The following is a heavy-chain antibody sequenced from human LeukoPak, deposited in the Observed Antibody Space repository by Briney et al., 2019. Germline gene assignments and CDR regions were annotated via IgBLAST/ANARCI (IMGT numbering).Heavy chain of an antibody. Sequence: GGSLRLSCAASGFTFSSYGMHWVRQAPGKGLEWVAVIWYDGSNKYYADSVKGRFTISRDNSKNTLYLQMNSLRAEDTAVYYCAKDPNYDSSGYCDYWGQGTLVTVSS. J-gene: IGHJ4*02. CDR1: GFTFSSYG. CDR3: AKDPNYDSSGYCDY. V-gene: IGHV3-33*06. D-gene: IGHD3-22*01. CDR2: IWYDGSNK.